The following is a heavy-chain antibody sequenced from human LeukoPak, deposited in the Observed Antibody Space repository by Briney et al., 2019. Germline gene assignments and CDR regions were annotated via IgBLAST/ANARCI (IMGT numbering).Heavy chain of an antibody. CDR3: ASQYSGSYPLDY. Sequence: YYXSWIRQPPGKGLEWIGEINHSGSTNYNPSLKSRVTISVDTSKNQFSLKLSSVTAADTAVYYCASQYSGSYPLDYWGQGTLVTVSS. D-gene: IGHD1-26*01. J-gene: IGHJ4*02. CDR2: INHSGST. V-gene: IGHV4-34*01. CDR1: YY.